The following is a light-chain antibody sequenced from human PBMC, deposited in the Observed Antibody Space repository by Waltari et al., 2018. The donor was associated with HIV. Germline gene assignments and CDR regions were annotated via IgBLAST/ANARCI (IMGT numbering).Light chain of an antibody. CDR3: QQYNTWPLT. V-gene: IGKV3-15*01. CDR1: RSVGSS. Sequence: EVVMTQSPATLLESPGKTANLSCRASRSVGSSLAWYHQKPGRGPRLLIYGASSRASEVPPTFSGSGAGTDFSFSFSSLRSDDLGIYYCQQYNTWPLTFGRGPPWKSN. J-gene: IGKJ1*01. CDR2: GAS.